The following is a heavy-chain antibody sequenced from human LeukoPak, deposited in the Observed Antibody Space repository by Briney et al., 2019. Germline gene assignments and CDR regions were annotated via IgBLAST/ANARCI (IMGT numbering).Heavy chain of an antibody. V-gene: IGHV4-4*02. CDR3: AREDPDRKIDY. Sequence: SGTLSLTCDVSGGSISSTYWWTWVRQSPGKGLEWIGETYHSGFTNYNPSLKSRVTISVDKPKNHFSLKLSSVTAADTAVYYCAREDPDRKIDYWGQGTLVTVSS. CDR2: TYHSGFT. CDR1: GGSISSTYW. J-gene: IGHJ4*02. D-gene: IGHD1-14*01.